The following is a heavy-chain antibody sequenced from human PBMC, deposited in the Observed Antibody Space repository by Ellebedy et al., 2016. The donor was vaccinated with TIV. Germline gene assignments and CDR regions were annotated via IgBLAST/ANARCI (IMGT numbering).Heavy chain of an antibody. J-gene: IGHJ6*02. CDR1: GFTFSDYF. CDR2: IPASGTGI. Sequence: PGGSLRLSCAGSGFTFSDYFMSWVRQAPGKGLEWTSYIPASGTGIYYADSVKGRFTVARDNANKSLHLQMNNLRGDDTAVYYCGRAREPGPFAYYYYGMDVWGQGTTVTVSS. V-gene: IGHV3-11*01. CDR3: GRAREPGPFAYYYYGMDV. D-gene: IGHD1-1*01.